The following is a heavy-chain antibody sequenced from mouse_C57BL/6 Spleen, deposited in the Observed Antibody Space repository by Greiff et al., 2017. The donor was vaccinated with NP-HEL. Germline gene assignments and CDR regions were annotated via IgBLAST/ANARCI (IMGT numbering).Heavy chain of an antibody. D-gene: IGHD2-3*01. V-gene: IGHV1-64*01. CDR1: GYTFTSYW. Sequence: QVQLQQPGAELVKPGASVKLSCKASGYTFTSYWMHWVKQRPGQGLEWIGMIHPNSGSTNYNEKFKSKATLTVDKSSSTAYMQLSSLTSEDSAVYYGARREDGYYGAWFAYWGQGTLVTVSA. J-gene: IGHJ3*01. CDR2: IHPNSGST. CDR3: ARREDGYYGAWFAY.